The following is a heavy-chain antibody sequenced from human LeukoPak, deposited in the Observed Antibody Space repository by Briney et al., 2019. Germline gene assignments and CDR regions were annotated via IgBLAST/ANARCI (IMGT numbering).Heavy chain of an antibody. V-gene: IGHV4-39*07. D-gene: IGHD3-10*01. J-gene: IGHJ4*02. CDR3: ARDRNLWFGEVYFDY. Sequence: SETLSLTCIVSGGSISSSSYYWGWIRQPPGKGLEWIGSIYYSGSTYYNPSLKSRVTISVDTSKNQFSLKLSSVTAADTAVYYCARDRNLWFGEVYFDYWGQGTLVTVSS. CDR1: GGSISSSSYY. CDR2: IYYSGST.